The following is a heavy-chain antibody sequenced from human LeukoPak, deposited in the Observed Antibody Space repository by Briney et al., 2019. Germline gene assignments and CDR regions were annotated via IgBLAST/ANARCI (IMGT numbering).Heavy chain of an antibody. CDR2: INHSGST. CDR3: CSYGLDAFDI. V-gene: IGHV4-34*08. J-gene: IGHJ3*02. D-gene: IGHD2-15*01. Sequence: GSLRLSCAASGFTFSTYEMNWVRQPPGKGLEWIGEINHSGSTNYNPSLKSRVTISVDTSKNQFSLKLSSVTAADTAVYYCCSYGLDAFDIWGQGTMVTVSS. CDR1: GFTFSTYE.